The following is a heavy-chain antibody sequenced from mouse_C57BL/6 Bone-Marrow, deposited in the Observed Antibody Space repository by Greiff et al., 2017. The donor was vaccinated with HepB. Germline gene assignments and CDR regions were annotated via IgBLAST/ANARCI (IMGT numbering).Heavy chain of an antibody. D-gene: IGHD1-1*01. V-gene: IGHV5-17*01. J-gene: IGHJ4*01. CDR1: GFTFSDYG. CDR2: ISSGSSTI. CDR3: ARFITTVVATREGAMDY. Sequence: EVKLMESGGGLVKPGGSLKLSCAASGFTFSDYGMHWVRQAPEKGLEWVAYISSGSSTIYYADTVKGRFTISRDNAKNTLFLQMTSLRSEDTAMYYCARFITTVVATREGAMDYWGQGTSVTVSA.